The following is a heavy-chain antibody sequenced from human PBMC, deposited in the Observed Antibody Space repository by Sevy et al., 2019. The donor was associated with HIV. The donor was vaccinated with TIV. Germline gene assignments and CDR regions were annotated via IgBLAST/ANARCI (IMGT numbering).Heavy chain of an antibody. D-gene: IGHD3-16*01. CDR2: ISGISNYI. Sequence: GGSLRLSCTASGFTFSDYYMSWIRQAPGKGLEWVSYISGISNYINYADSVKGRFSISRDNVKDSLYLQMNSLRADDTSVYFCARRAVNWDYFEYWGQGTLVTVSS. J-gene: IGHJ4*02. CDR1: GFTFSDYY. V-gene: IGHV3-11*06. CDR3: ARRAVNWDYFEY.